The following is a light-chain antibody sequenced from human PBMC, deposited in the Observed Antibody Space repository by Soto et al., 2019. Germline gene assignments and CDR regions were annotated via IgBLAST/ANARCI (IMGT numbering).Light chain of an antibody. J-gene: IGKJ1*01. CDR1: QSISSD. Sequence: VLMPTADTMSVSPGDRATRSFRAGQSISSDLAWYQQKPGQAPRLLIYGASTRASDIPARFSGSGSGTEFTLTISSLEPEDFAVYYCQQRSNWWTFCQGTKVDI. CDR3: QQRSNWWT. V-gene: IGKV3-11*01. CDR2: GAS.